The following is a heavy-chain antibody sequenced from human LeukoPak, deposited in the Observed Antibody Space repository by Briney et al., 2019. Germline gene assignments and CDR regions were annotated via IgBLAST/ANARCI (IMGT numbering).Heavy chain of an antibody. CDR2: ISYDGSNK. Sequence: GGPLRLSCAASGFTFSSYAMHWVRQAPGKGLEWVAVISYDGSNKYYADSVKGRFTISRDNSKNPLYLQMNSLRAEDTAVYYCAREDDSSGYHTLPDAFDIWGQGTMVTVSS. CDR3: AREDDSSGYHTLPDAFDI. J-gene: IGHJ3*02. V-gene: IGHV3-30-3*01. CDR1: GFTFSSYA. D-gene: IGHD3-22*01.